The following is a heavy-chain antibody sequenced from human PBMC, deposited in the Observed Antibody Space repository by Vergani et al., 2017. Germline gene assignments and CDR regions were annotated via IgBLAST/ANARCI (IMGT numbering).Heavy chain of an antibody. CDR1: GYTFTSYG. J-gene: IGHJ4*02. V-gene: IGHV1-18*01. Sequence: QVQLVQSGAEVKKPGASVKVSCKASGYTFTSYGISWVRQAPGQGLEWMGWISAYNGNTNYAQKLQGRVTMTTDTSTSTAYMELRSLRSDDTAVYYCAKERRYYYDSSGYYYVGAFDYWGQGTLVTVSS. CDR3: AKERRYYYDSSGYYYVGAFDY. CDR2: ISAYNGNT. D-gene: IGHD3-22*01.